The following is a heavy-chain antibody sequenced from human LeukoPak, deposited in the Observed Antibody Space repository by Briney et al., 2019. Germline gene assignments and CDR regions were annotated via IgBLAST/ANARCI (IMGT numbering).Heavy chain of an antibody. CDR3: ARAYSSSWYPYYFDY. V-gene: IGHV4-59*08. CDR2: IYYSGST. Sequence: SETLSLTCTVSGGSISPHYWSWVRQPPGQRPEWIGYIYYSGSTSYNPSLRSRVTISVDTSKNQFSLKLSSVTAADSAVYYCARAYSSSWYPYYFDYWGQGTLVTVSS. D-gene: IGHD6-13*01. J-gene: IGHJ4*02. CDR1: GGSISPHY.